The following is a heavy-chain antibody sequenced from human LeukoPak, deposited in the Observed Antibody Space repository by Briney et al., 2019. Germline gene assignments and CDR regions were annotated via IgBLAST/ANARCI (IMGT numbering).Heavy chain of an antibody. D-gene: IGHD3-10*01. CDR2: IIPVLNLV. CDR1: GGTFSSYI. J-gene: IGHJ4*02. CDR3: ARDSSMLRGPLVIYYFDF. Sequence: SVKVSCKASGGTFSSYIISWVRQAPGQGLDWMGGIIPVLNLVTYAQKFQGRVTITADASTSTAHMDLSSLSFEDTAVYYCARDSSMLRGPLVIYYFDFWGQGTLVTVSS. V-gene: IGHV1-69*01.